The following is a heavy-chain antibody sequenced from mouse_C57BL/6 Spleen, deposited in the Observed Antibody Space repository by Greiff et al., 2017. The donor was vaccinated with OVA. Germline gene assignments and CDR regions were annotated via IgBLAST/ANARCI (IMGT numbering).Heavy chain of an antibody. V-gene: IGHV1-81*01. CDR1: GYTFTSYG. CDR3: APNWDVGDY. Sequence: VKLMESGAELARPGASVKLSCKASGYTFTSYGISWVKQRPGQGLEWIGEIYPRSGNTYYNEKFKGKATLTADKSSSTAYMELRSLTSEDSAVYFCAPNWDVGDYWGQGTTLTVSS. D-gene: IGHD4-1*02. J-gene: IGHJ2*01. CDR2: IYPRSGNT.